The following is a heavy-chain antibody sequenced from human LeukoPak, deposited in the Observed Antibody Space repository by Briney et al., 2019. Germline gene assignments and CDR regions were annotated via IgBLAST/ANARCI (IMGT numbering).Heavy chain of an antibody. CDR1: GYTFTGYY. CDR2: INPNSGGT. Sequence: ASVKVSCKASGYTFTGYYMHWVRQAPGQGLEWMGWINPNSGGTNYAQKFQGRVTMTRDTSISTAYMELSRLRSDDTAVYYCARVVAARNWYFDLWGRGALVTVSS. J-gene: IGHJ2*01. V-gene: IGHV1-2*02. CDR3: ARVVAARNWYFDL. D-gene: IGHD6-6*01.